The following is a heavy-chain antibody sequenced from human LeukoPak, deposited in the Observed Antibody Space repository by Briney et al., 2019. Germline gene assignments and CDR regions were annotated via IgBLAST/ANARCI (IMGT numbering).Heavy chain of an antibody. J-gene: IGHJ4*02. CDR1: GYTFTSYG. CDR3: AKAKSSGWVFFDY. D-gene: IGHD6-19*01. CDR2: MNPNSGKT. Sequence: GASVKVSCKASGYTFTSYGINWVRQATGQGLEWMGWMNPNSGKTDYEQKFQGRVTMTRNSSISTAYMELSSLRSEDTAVYYCAKAKSSGWVFFDYWGQGTLVTVSS. V-gene: IGHV1-8*01.